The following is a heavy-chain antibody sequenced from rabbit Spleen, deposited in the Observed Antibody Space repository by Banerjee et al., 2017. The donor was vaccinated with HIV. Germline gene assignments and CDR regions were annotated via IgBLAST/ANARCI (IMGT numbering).Heavy chain of an antibody. CDR1: GFSFSSSYM. Sequence: QSLEESGGGLVKPGASLTLTCTASGFSFSSSYMMYWVRQAPGKGPEWIACIDAGSSGSTYYASWAKGRFTISKTSSTTVTLQMTSLTAADTATYFCARDAAGREDFNLWGPGTLVTVS. CDR2: IDAGSSGST. CDR3: ARDAAGREDFNL. V-gene: IGHV1S40*01. D-gene: IGHD4-2*01. J-gene: IGHJ4*01.